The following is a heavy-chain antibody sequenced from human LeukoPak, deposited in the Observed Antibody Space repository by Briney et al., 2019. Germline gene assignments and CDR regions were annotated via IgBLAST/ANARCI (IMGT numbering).Heavy chain of an antibody. V-gene: IGHV4-59*01. J-gene: IGHJ4*02. CDR1: GGSISRYY. Sequence: KSSETLSLTCTVSGGSISRYYWSWLRQPPGKGLEWIGYIYYSGSTNYNPSLKSRVTISVHTSKNQFSRILSSVTPADPAEYYGVRAGQGDFWSGLRYFDYWGQGTLVTVSS. CDR2: IYYSGST. CDR3: VRAGQGDFWSGLRYFDY. D-gene: IGHD3-3*01.